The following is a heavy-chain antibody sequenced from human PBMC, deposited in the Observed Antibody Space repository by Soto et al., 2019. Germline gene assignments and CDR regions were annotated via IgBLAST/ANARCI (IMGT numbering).Heavy chain of an antibody. CDR1: GGTFSSYA. CDR2: IIPIFGTA. J-gene: IGHJ6*02. V-gene: IGHV1-69*06. CDR3: ARNNYGSGDYGMDV. Sequence: SVKVSCKASGGTFSSYAISWVRQAPGQGLEWMGGIIPIFGTANYAQKFQGRVTITADKSTSTAYMELSSLRSVDTATYYCARNNYGSGDYGMDVWGQGTTVTVSS. D-gene: IGHD3-10*01.